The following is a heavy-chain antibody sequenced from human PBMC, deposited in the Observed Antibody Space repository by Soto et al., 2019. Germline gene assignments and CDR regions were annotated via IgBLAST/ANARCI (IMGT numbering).Heavy chain of an antibody. V-gene: IGHV1-2*02. J-gene: IGHJ3*02. Sequence: ASVKVSCKASGYTFTGYYMHWVRQAPGQGLEWMGWINPNSGGTNYAQKLQGRVTMTRDTSISTAYMELSRLRSDDTAVYYCARELITGTTRGDAFDIWGQGTMVTVSS. CDR3: ARELITGTTRGDAFDI. D-gene: IGHD1-7*01. CDR2: INPNSGGT. CDR1: GYTFTGYY.